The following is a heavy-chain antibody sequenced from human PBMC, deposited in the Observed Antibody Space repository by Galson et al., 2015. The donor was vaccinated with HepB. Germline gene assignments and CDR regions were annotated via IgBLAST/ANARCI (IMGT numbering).Heavy chain of an antibody. CDR3: ARGALVAVVGATQNNWFDP. J-gene: IGHJ5*02. V-gene: IGHV1-18*01. CDR2: ISAYDGNT. CDR1: GYTFSSYS. D-gene: IGHD2-15*01. Sequence: SVKVSCKASGYTFSSYSITWVRQAPGQGLEWMGWISAYDGNTKYAQNLQGRLTMTTDTSRTTAYMELRSLRSDDTAVYYCARGALVAVVGATQNNWFDPWGQETLVTVSS.